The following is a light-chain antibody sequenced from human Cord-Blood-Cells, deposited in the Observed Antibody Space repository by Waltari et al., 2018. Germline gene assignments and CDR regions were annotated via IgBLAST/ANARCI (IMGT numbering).Light chain of an antibody. CDR2: GNS. V-gene: IGLV1-40*01. Sequence: QSVLTPPPSVSGAPGQRVTISCTGSSSNIGAGYDVHWYQQLPGTAPKRLIYGNSNRPSGVPDRFYGSKSGTSASLAITGLQAEDEADYYCQSYDSSLSGSGVFGGGTKLTVL. CDR1: SSNIGAGYD. CDR3: QSYDSSLSGSGV. J-gene: IGLJ2*01.